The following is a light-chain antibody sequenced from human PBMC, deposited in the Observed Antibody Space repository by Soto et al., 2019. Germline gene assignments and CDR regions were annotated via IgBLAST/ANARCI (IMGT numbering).Light chain of an antibody. V-gene: IGKV1-39*01. Sequence: DIQMTQSPSSQSASVGDRVTITCRASQSINSYLNWYQQKPGKAPKLLIYAASILQSGVPSRFSGSGSETDFTLTITSLQPDDFATYYCQQSCSTPRTFGQGTRVDI. CDR2: AAS. CDR3: QQSCSTPRT. CDR1: QSINSY. J-gene: IGKJ1*01.